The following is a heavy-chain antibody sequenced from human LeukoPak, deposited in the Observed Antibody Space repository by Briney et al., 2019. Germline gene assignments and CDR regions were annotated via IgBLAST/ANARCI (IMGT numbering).Heavy chain of an antibody. CDR3: ARGGSSGYYFDY. Sequence: SETLSLTCTVSGGSISSYYWSWIRQPAGKGLEWIGRIYTSGSTYYNPSLKSRVTISVDRSKNQFSLKLSSVTAADTAVYYCARGGSSGYYFDYWGQGTLVTVSS. CDR2: IYTSGST. D-gene: IGHD3-10*01. CDR1: GGSISSYY. V-gene: IGHV4-4*07. J-gene: IGHJ4*02.